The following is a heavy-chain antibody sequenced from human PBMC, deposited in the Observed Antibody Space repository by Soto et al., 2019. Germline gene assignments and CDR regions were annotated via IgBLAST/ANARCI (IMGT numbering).Heavy chain of an antibody. CDR3: ARRTGSGWFFDS. Sequence: SETLSLTCAVYGESFSGYYWSWIRQSPGKGLEWIGEINHSGSTNYNPSLKSRVIISVDTSKNQFSLKLNSMTAADTAVFYCARRTGSGWFFDSWGQGTLVTV. J-gene: IGHJ4*02. CDR2: INHSGST. CDR1: GESFSGYY. V-gene: IGHV4-34*01. D-gene: IGHD6-19*01.